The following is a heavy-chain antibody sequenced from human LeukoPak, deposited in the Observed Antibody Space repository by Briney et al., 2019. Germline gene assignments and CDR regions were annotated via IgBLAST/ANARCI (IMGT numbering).Heavy chain of an antibody. CDR2: IYYSGST. CDR1: GGSISSYY. CDR3: ARVTWTVVPAAIPSPPVDYYYYMDV. Sequence: RPSETLSLTCTVSGGSISSYYWSWIRQPPGKGLEWIGYIYYSGSTYYNPSLKSRVTISVDTSKNQFSLKLSSVTAADTAVYYCARVTWTVVPAAIPSPPVDYYYYMDVWGKGTTVTVSS. V-gene: IGHV4-59*01. D-gene: IGHD2-2*02. J-gene: IGHJ6*03.